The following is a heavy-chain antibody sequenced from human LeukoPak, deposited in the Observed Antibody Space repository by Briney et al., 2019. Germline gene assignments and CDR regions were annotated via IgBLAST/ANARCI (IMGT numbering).Heavy chain of an antibody. D-gene: IGHD4-11*01. Sequence: PSETLSLTCTVSGGSFSSGDYFWSWIRQPPGKGLEWIGYMSHGGSTYSNPSLKSRVTISVDRSENQFSLRLSSVTAADTAVYYCARDDYSNERGYNWFDPWGQGTLVTVSS. CDR3: ARDDYSNERGYNWFDP. CDR1: GGSFSSGDYF. V-gene: IGHV4-30-2*01. CDR2: MSHGGST. J-gene: IGHJ5*02.